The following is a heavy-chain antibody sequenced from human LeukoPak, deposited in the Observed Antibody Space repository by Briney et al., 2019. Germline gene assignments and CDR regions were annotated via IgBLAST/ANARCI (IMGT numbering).Heavy chain of an antibody. V-gene: IGHV3-30-3*01. D-gene: IGHD6-19*01. CDR2: TSYDGSNK. CDR1: GFTFSSYA. J-gene: IGHJ4*02. CDR3: AGDIAVAGFDY. Sequence: GGSLRLSCTASGFTFSSYAMHWVRQAPGKGLEWVAVTSYDGSNKYYADSVKGRFTISRDNSKNTLYVQINSLRVDDTAVYFCAGDIAVAGFDYWGQGTLVTVSS.